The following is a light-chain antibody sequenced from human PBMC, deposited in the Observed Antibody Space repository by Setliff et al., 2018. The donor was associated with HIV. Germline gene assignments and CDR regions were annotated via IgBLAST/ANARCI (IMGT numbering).Light chain of an antibody. Sequence: QSALTQPTSVSGSPGQSIAISCNGTGSDIGGYNYVSWYQQQPGKAPKLIIYVVNSRPSGISTRFSGSKSGNTASLTISGLQAEDEAVYFCSSYTSTRSWVFGGGTQLTV. J-gene: IGLJ3*02. V-gene: IGLV2-14*03. CDR3: SSYTSTRSWV. CDR1: GSDIGGYNY. CDR2: VVN.